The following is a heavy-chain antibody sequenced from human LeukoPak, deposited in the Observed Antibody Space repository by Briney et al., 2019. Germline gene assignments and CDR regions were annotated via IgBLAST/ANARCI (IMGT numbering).Heavy chain of an antibody. CDR2: ISYDGSNK. CDR1: GFTFTSYA. D-gene: IGHD3-10*01. Sequence: GGSLRLSCAASGFTFTSYAMHWVRQAPGKGLEWVAVISYDGSNKYYADSVKGRFTISRDNSKNTLYLQMSSLRAEDTAVYYCAREVGRGYFDYWGQGTLVTVSS. CDR3: AREVGRGYFDY. J-gene: IGHJ4*02. V-gene: IGHV3-30-3*01.